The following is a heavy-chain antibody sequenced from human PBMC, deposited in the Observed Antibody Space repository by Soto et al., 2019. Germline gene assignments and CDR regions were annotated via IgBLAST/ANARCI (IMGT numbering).Heavy chain of an antibody. CDR2: ISSNGGST. D-gene: IGHD3-3*01. CDR1: GFTFSSYA. CDR3: TIFGVVMSYYYGMDV. Sequence: GGSLRLSCSASGFTFSSYAMHWVRQAPGKGLEYVSAISSNGGSTYYADSGKGRFTISRDNSKNTLYLQMSSLRAEDTAVYYCTIFGVVMSYYYGMDVWGQGTTVTVSS. J-gene: IGHJ6*02. V-gene: IGHV3-64D*06.